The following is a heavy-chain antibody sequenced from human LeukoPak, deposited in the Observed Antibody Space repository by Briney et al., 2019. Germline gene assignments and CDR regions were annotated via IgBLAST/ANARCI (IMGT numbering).Heavy chain of an antibody. J-gene: IGHJ5*02. Sequence: GESLKISCKGSGYRFSSYWITWVRQIPGKGLQWMGRIDPSDSYTKYSPSFQGHVTISADKSISTAYLQWSSLKASDTAMYYCARRYSSSSFSWFDPWGQGTLVTVSS. CDR2: IDPSDSYT. D-gene: IGHD6-13*01. CDR3: ARRYSSSSFSWFDP. CDR1: GYRFSSYW. V-gene: IGHV5-10-1*01.